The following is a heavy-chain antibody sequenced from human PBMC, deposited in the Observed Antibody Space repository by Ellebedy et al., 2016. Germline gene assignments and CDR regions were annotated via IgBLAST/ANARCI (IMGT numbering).Heavy chain of an antibody. CDR1: GGSISSSSYY. CDR3: ARLRTVVTHYYFDY. D-gene: IGHD4-23*01. Sequence: SETLSLTCTVSGGSISSSSYYWGWIRQPPGKGLEWIGSIYYSGSTYYNPSLKSRVTISVDTSKNQFSLKLSSVTAADTAVYYCARLRTVVTHYYFDYWGQGTLVTVSS. J-gene: IGHJ4*02. V-gene: IGHV4-39*01. CDR2: IYYSGST.